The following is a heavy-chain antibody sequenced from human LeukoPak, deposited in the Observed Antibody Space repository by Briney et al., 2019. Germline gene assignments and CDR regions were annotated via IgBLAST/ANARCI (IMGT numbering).Heavy chain of an antibody. Sequence: VASVKVSCKASGYTFTNYDITWVRQATGQGLEWMGWMNPNSGNTGYAQKFQGRVTMTRNTSISTAYMELSSLRSEDTAVYYCAVSGWRYYYYYYGMDVWGQGTTVTVSS. CDR3: AVSGWRYYYYYYGMDV. CDR2: MNPNSGNT. V-gene: IGHV1-8*01. D-gene: IGHD6-19*01. J-gene: IGHJ6*02. CDR1: GYTFTNYD.